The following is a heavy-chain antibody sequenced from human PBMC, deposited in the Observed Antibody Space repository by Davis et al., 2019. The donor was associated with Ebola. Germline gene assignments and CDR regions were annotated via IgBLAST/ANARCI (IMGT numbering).Heavy chain of an antibody. D-gene: IGHD3-9*01. CDR3: ARDRQGIGVLTGASQYGMDV. Sequence: AASVKVSCKASGYTFTSYYMHWVRQAPGQGLEWMGIINPSGGSTSYAQKFQGRVTMTRDTSTSTVYMELSSLRSEDTAVYYCARDRQGIGVLTGASQYGMDVWGQGTTVTVSS. CDR1: GYTFTSYY. J-gene: IGHJ6*02. V-gene: IGHV1-46*01. CDR2: INPSGGST.